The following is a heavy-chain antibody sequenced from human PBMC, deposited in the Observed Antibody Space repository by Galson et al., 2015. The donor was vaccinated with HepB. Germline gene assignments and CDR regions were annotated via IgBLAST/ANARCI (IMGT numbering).Heavy chain of an antibody. Sequence: SLRLSCAASGFAFGDYAVSWFRQAPGKGLEWISFIRSKRDGGTTEYAASVEGRFSISRDDSKNVASLQVSSLTTEDTAVYSCTRVLQSCRGPSCRSHHMDALGKVTTLPVS. CDR2: IRSKRDGGTT. J-gene: IGHJ6*03. CDR1: GFAFGDYA. V-gene: IGHV3-49*03. D-gene: IGHD2-15*01. CDR3: TRVLQSCRGPSCRSHHMDA.